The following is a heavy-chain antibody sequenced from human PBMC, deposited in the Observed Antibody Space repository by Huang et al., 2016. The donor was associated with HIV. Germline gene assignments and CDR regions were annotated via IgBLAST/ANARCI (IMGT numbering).Heavy chain of an antibody. D-gene: IGHD3-22*01. Sequence: PGLVKPSETLSLTCTVSGGSMSNHYWSWIRQPPGKGLEWIGNIYYTGSTSYNPSLKSRATTSVDRSKNQFSLRLTSVTAADTAVYYCARGTYDSSGYHPYDVFEIWGQGTMVTVSS. J-gene: IGHJ3*02. CDR3: ARGTYDSSGYHPYDVFEI. CDR1: GGSMSNHY. V-gene: IGHV4-59*11. CDR2: IYYTGST.